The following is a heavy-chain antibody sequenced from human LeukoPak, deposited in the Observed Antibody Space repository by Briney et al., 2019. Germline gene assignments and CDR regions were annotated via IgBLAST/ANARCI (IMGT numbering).Heavy chain of an antibody. J-gene: IGHJ4*02. Sequence: GGSLRLSCAASGFTLSSCAMHWGRQAPGQGLGGGAVISYDGSNKYYADSVKGRFTISRDNSKNTLYLQMNSLRAEDTAVYYCATGHSNWSAYKAPPSNEWGQGTLVTVSS. CDR1: GFTLSSCA. CDR3: ATGHSNWSAYKAPPSNE. CDR2: ISYDGSNK. V-gene: IGHV3-30-3*01. D-gene: IGHD4-11*01.